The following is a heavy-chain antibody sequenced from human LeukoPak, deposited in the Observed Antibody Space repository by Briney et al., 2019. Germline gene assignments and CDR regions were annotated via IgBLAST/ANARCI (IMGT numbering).Heavy chain of an antibody. CDR3: ARDGEYCSSTSCYVNWFDP. V-gene: IGHV1-2*02. D-gene: IGHD2-2*01. Sequence: GASVKVSCKASGGTFSSYAISWVRQAPGQGLKWMGSINPNSGGTNYAQKFQGRVTMTRDTSISTAYMELSRLRSDDTAVYYCARDGEYCSSTSCYVNWFDPWGQGTLVTVSS. CDR1: GGTFSSYA. J-gene: IGHJ5*02. CDR2: INPNSGGT.